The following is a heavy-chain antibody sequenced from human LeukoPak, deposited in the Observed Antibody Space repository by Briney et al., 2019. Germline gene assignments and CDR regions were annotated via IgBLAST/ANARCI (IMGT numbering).Heavy chain of an antibody. CDR3: ARGPGGYCSSTSCYYYGMDV. CDR2: INHSGST. D-gene: IGHD2-2*01. V-gene: IGHV4-34*01. CDR1: GGSFSGYY. J-gene: IGHJ6*04. Sequence: PSETLSLTCAVYGGSFSGYYWSWIRQPPGKGLEWIEEINHSGSTNYKPPLKSRVTISVDTSKNQFSLKLSSVTAADTAVYYCARGPGGYCSSTSCYYYGMDVWGKGTTVTVSS.